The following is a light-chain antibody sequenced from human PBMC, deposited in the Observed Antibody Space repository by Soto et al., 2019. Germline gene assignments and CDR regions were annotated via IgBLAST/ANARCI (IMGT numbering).Light chain of an antibody. CDR2: EVS. Sequence: QSVLTQPASVSGSPGQSITISCTGTSSDVGSYNLVSWYKQHPGKAPKLMIYEVSKRPSGVSNRFSGSKSGNTASLTISGLQAEDEADYYCCSYAGSSTYGFGTWTKVTVL. CDR1: SSDVGSYNL. J-gene: IGLJ1*01. V-gene: IGLV2-23*02. CDR3: CSYAGSSTYG.